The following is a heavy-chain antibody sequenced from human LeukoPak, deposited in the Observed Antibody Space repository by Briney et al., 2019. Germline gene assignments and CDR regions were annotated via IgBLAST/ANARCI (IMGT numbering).Heavy chain of an antibody. CDR1: GGSISSYY. CDR3: ARVGTGVYSSSWSYYYYGMDV. V-gene: IGHV4-59*01. D-gene: IGHD6-13*01. CDR2: IYYSGST. J-gene: IGHJ6*02. Sequence: SETLSLTCTVSGGSISSYYWSWIRQPPGKGLEWIGYIYYSGSTNYNPSLKSRVTISVDTSKNQFSLKLSSVTAADTAVYYCARVGTGVYSSSWSYYYYGMDVWGQGTTVTVSS.